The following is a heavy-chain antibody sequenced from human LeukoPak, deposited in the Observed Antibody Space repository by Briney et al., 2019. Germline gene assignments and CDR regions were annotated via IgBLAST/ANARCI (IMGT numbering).Heavy chain of an antibody. V-gene: IGHV3-7*01. J-gene: IGHJ4*02. CDR1: GFTFSYYW. Sequence: GGSLRLSCAASGFTFSYYWISWVPQAPGKGLGGVANKKQDGSEKYYVDSVKGRFTISRDNTKNSLYLQMNSLRAEDTAVYYCARYCCSGASCYSCFDYWGQGTLVTVSS. CDR3: ARYCCSGASCYSCFDY. D-gene: IGHD2-15*01. CDR2: KKQDGSEK.